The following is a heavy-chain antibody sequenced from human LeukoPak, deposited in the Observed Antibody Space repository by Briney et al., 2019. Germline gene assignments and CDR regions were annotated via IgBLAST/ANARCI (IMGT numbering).Heavy chain of an antibody. D-gene: IGHD3-10*01. J-gene: IGHJ3*02. V-gene: IGHV2-5*02. CDR3: AHRGPGSYLGFAFDI. CDR2: LYWDDDK. Sequence: SGPTLVKPTQTLTLTCTFSGFSLSTSGVGVGWIRQPPGKALEWLALLYWDDDKRYSPSLKSRLTITKDTSKNQVVLTMTNMDPVDTATYYCAHRGPGSYLGFAFDIWGQGTMVTVSS. CDR1: GFSLSTSGVG.